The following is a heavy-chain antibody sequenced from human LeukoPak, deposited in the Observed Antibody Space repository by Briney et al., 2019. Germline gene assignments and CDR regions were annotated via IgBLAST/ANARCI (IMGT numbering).Heavy chain of an antibody. CDR3: ARSYYYDSSGYPN. Sequence: ASVKVSCKASGCTFTGYYMHWVRQAPGQGLEWMGWINPNSGGTNYAQKFQGRVTMTRDTSISTAYMELSRLRSDDTAVYYCARSYYYDSSGYPNWGQGTLVTVSS. J-gene: IGHJ4*02. D-gene: IGHD3-22*01. V-gene: IGHV1-2*02. CDR1: GCTFTGYY. CDR2: INPNSGGT.